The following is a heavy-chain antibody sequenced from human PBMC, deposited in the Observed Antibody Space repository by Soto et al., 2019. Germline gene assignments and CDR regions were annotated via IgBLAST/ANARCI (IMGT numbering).Heavy chain of an antibody. Sequence: ASVKVSCKASGYTFTGYYMHWVRQAPGQGLEWMGWINPNSGGTNYAQKFQGRVTMTRDTSISTAYMELRSLRSDDTAVYYCARDGVLAVAGSYSRWFDPWGQGTLVT. V-gene: IGHV1-2*02. CDR1: GYTFTGYY. J-gene: IGHJ5*02. CDR3: ARDGVLAVAGSYSRWFDP. CDR2: INPNSGGT. D-gene: IGHD6-19*01.